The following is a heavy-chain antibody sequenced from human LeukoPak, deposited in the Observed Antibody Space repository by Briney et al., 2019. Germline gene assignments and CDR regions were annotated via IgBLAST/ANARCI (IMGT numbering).Heavy chain of an antibody. V-gene: IGHV3-66*01. D-gene: IGHD3-3*01. CDR3: ARDGGESAFDI. CDR2: IYSGGST. CDR1: GFTVSSNY. J-gene: IGHJ3*02. Sequence: GGSLRLSCAASGFTVSSNYMSWVRQAPGKELEWVSVIYSGGSTYYADSVKGRFTISRDNSKNTLYLQMNSLRAEDTAVYYCARDGGESAFDIWGQGTMVTVSS.